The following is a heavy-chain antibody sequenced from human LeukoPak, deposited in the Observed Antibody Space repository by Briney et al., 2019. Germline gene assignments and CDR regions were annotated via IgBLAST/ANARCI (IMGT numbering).Heavy chain of an antibody. J-gene: IGHJ6*02. Sequence: GGSLRLSCAASGFTVSSNYMSWVRQAPGKGLEWVSVIYSGGSTYYADSVKGRFTISRDNSKNTLYLQMNSLRAEDTAVYYCASPSQWLPYGMDVWGQGTTVTVSS. CDR3: ASPSQWLPYGMDV. V-gene: IGHV3-66*01. D-gene: IGHD6-19*01. CDR2: IYSGGST. CDR1: GFTVSSNY.